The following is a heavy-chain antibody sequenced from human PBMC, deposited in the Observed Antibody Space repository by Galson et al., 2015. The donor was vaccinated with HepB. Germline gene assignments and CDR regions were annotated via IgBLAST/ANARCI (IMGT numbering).Heavy chain of an antibody. Sequence: SLRLSCAASGITFSDYNMNWVRQAPGKGLEWVSSVSSSSSYIYYADSVKGRFTISRDNAKNSLYLRMSSLRAEDTAVYYCAREGDNYGFGGVHYYGMDVWGQGTTVTVSS. V-gene: IGHV3-21*01. J-gene: IGHJ6*02. CDR3: AREGDNYGFGGVHYYGMDV. CDR2: VSSSSSYI. CDR1: GITFSDYN. D-gene: IGHD3-10*01.